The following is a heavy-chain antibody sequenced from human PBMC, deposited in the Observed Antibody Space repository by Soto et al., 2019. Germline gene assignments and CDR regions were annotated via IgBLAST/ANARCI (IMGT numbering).Heavy chain of an antibody. CDR3: VKGPRAARPTYFDS. V-gene: IGHV3-23*01. CDR2: ISASGTTP. CDR1: GFTFINYA. Sequence: EIHLLESGGGLVQPGGSLRLSCAASGFTFINYAITWARKAPGKGLEWVSTISASGTTPYYADSVKGRFTISRDNSRNTLSLQMTGLRAEYTAIYFCVKGPRAARPTYFDSWGQGTLVTVSS. J-gene: IGHJ4*02. D-gene: IGHD6-6*01.